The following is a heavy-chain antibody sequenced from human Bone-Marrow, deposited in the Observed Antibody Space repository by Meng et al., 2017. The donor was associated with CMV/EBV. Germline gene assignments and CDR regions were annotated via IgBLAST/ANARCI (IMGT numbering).Heavy chain of an antibody. CDR1: TLSNVW. Sequence: TLSNVWMSWVRQDRGKGLEWVGRIKRNRDGGTRDYAAPVKARFSISRDDSKNTLYLQMSSLKTEDTAVYYCTTDFQSGSYYDFWSGWGQGTLVTVSS. V-gene: IGHV3-15*01. CDR3: TTDFQSGSYYDFWSG. J-gene: IGHJ4*02. D-gene: IGHD3-3*01. CDR2: IKRNRDGGTR.